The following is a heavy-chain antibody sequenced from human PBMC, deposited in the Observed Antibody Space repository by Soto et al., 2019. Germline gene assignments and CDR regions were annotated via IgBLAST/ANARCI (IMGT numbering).Heavy chain of an antibody. V-gene: IGHV1-18*01. Sequence: QVQLVRCGAEVKKPGASVKVSCTASGYTFTSCGISWVRQAPGQGFEWMGWISAYNGNTNYAQKLQGRVTMTTDTSTSTAYMELRSLRSDDTAVYYCARDPLGAMTTYYYYGMDVWGQGTTVTVSS. CDR1: GYTFTSCG. CDR3: ARDPLGAMTTYYYYGMDV. D-gene: IGHD2-2*01. CDR2: ISAYNGNT. J-gene: IGHJ6*02.